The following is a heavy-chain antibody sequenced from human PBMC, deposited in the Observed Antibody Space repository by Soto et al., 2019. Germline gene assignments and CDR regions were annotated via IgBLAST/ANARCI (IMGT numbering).Heavy chain of an antibody. D-gene: IGHD3-10*01. V-gene: IGHV4-59*01. CDR3: ATGGGRFNYGMDV. Sequence: PSETLSLTCTVSGGSIRSYYWSWIRQPPGKRLEWIGYIYYSAYTNYNPSLKSRVTISVDTSKNQLSLKLSSVTAADTAVYYCATGGGRFNYGMDVWGQGTTVTVSS. CDR2: IYYSAYT. J-gene: IGHJ6*02. CDR1: GGSIRSYY.